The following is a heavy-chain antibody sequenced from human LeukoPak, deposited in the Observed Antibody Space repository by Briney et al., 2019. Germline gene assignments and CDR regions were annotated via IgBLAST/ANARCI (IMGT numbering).Heavy chain of an antibody. Sequence: SETLSPTCTVSGGPISSYYWSWIRQPPGKGLGGIGYIYYSGSTNYNPSLKSRVTISVDTSKIQYSLKLSSVTGADTAVYYCARIMVRGVIAPPYFDYWGQGTLVTVSS. J-gene: IGHJ4*02. CDR3: ARIMVRGVIAPPYFDY. D-gene: IGHD3-10*01. CDR1: GGPISSYY. V-gene: IGHV4-59*08. CDR2: IYYSGST.